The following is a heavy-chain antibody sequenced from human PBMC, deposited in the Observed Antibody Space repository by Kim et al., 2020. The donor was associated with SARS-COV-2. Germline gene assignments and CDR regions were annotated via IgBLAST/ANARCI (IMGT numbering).Heavy chain of an antibody. D-gene: IGHD2-15*01. J-gene: IGHJ5*02. Sequence: SAQKFQGRVTMTRNTSISTAYMELSSLRSEDTAVYYCARIGRRDKILIDPWGQGTLVTVSS. CDR3: ARIGRRDKILIDP. V-gene: IGHV1-8*01.